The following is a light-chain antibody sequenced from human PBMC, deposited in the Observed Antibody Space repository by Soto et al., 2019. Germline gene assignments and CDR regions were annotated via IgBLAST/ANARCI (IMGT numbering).Light chain of an antibody. CDR3: QQSYSTPRT. V-gene: IGKV1-39*01. CDR1: QSISNY. Sequence: DIQMTQSPSSLSASVGDRVTITCRASQSISNYLNWYQQKPGKAPKLLIYGASSLQSGVPSRLSGSGSGTDFTLTISSLQPEDFATYYCQQSYSTPRTFGQGTKLEIK. CDR2: GAS. J-gene: IGKJ2*02.